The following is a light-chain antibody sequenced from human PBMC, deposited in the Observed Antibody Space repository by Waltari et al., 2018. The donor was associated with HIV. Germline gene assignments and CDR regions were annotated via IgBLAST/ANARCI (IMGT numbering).Light chain of an antibody. CDR3: QVWDRSYKEAV. V-gene: IGLV3-21*02. CDR2: DDV. CDR1: HLGRNR. J-gene: IGLJ2*01. Sequence: SYVLTQAPSVSVAPGQTATSSCGHLGRNRVRWYRQKPGRAPLLVVLDDVDRSSGIPARFSGARSGERATLTIRGVEAGDEADYYCQVWDRSYKEAVFGGGT.